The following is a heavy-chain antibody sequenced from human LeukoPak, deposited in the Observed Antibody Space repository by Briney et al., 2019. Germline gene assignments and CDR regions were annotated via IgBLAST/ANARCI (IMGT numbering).Heavy chain of an antibody. CDR2: ISGSSGST. J-gene: IGHJ3*02. CDR1: GFTFSSYA. CDR3: ANFVGATPDAFDI. Sequence: GGSLRLSCAASGFTFSSYAMSWVRQAPGKGLEWVSAISGSSGSTYYADSVKGRFTISRDNSKNTLYLQMNSLRAEDTAVYYCANFVGATPDAFDIWGQGTMVTVSS. D-gene: IGHD1-26*01. V-gene: IGHV3-23*01.